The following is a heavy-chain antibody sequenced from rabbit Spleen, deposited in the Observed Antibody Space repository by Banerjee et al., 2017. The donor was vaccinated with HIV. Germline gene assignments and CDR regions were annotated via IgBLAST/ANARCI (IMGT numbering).Heavy chain of an antibody. CDR3: ARPDSADLTRLGL. J-gene: IGHJ3*01. V-gene: IGHV1S36*01. Sequence: QEQLVESGGDLVKPGASLTLTCTASGFSLSNYRMCWVRQAPGKGLEWIGCISNGGSTYYASWVNGRFTISRSSNTVDLKMTSLTAADTATHFCARPDSADLTRLGLWGPGTLVTVS. D-gene: IGHD7-1*01. CDR1: GFSLSNYR. CDR2: ISNGGST.